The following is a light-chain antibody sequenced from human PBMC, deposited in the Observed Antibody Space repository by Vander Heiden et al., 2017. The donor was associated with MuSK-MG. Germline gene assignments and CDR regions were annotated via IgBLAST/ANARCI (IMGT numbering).Light chain of an antibody. Sequence: DIQMTQSPSSLSASVGDRVTITCQASQDISNYLNWYQQKPGKAPKLLIYDASNLETGVPSRFSGSGSGTDFTFTISSLQPEDIATYYCQQDYNLLLTFGGGTKVXIK. CDR3: QQDYNLLLT. CDR1: QDISNY. CDR2: DAS. V-gene: IGKV1-33*01. J-gene: IGKJ4*01.